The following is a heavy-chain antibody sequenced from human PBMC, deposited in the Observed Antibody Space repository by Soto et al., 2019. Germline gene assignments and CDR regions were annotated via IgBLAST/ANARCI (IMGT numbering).Heavy chain of an antibody. Sequence: GSLRVSCAASGFTFSSNYMSWVRQAPGKGLEWVSVIYSGGSTYYADSVKGRFTISRDNSKNTLYLQMNSLRAEDTAVYYCAIYYYDSSSPFDYWGQGTLVTVSS. CDR1: GFTFSSNY. D-gene: IGHD3-22*01. V-gene: IGHV3-53*01. CDR2: IYSGGST. CDR3: AIYYYDSSSPFDY. J-gene: IGHJ4*02.